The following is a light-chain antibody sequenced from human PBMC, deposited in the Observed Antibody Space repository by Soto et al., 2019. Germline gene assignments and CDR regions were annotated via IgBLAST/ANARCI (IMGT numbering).Light chain of an antibody. CDR2: GAS. V-gene: IGKV3-15*01. Sequence: EIVMTQSPATLSVSPGDRATLSCRASQSISSNLAWYQQKPGQAPRILIYGASTRATGVPARFSGSGSGTEFTLTISSLQSEDFAVYYCQQYNKWLTLTFGGGTKVEIK. J-gene: IGKJ4*01. CDR1: QSISSN. CDR3: QQYNKWLTLT.